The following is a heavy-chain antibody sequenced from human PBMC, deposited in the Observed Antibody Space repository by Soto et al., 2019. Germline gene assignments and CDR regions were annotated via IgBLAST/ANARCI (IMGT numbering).Heavy chain of an antibody. J-gene: IGHJ6*02. D-gene: IGHD2-21*02. V-gene: IGHV3-21*01. CDR1: GFTFSSYS. CDR2: ISSSSSYI. CDR3: ARDQGSSAGGNSLGIYYYGMDV. Sequence: EVQLVKSGGGLVKPGGSLRLSCAASGFTFSSYSMNWVRQAPGKGLEWVSSISSSSSYIYYADSVKGRFTISRDNAKNSLYLQMNSLRAEDTAVYYCARDQGSSAGGNSLGIYYYGMDVWGQGTTVTVSS.